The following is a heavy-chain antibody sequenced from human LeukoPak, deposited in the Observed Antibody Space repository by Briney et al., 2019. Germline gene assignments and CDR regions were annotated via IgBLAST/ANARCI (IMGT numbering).Heavy chain of an antibody. CDR3: ARALPPSVDTPWK. J-gene: IGHJ4*02. Sequence: HPGGSLRLSCAASGFTFSSYLMHWVRQAPGKGPVWVSRISSDGSSTSYADSVKGRFTIFRDNAKNTLYLQMNSLGAEDTAVYYCARALPPSVDTPWKWGQGTQVTVSS. V-gene: IGHV3-74*01. D-gene: IGHD1-1*01. CDR2: ISSDGSST. CDR1: GFTFSSYL.